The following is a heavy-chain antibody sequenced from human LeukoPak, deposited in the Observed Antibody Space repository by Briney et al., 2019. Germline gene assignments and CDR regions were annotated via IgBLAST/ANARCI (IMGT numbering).Heavy chain of an antibody. J-gene: IGHJ6*02. CDR1: GGSVTSGSYY. Sequence: PSETLSLTCTVSGGSVTSGSYYWSWIRQPPGKGLEWIGYIYYSGSTNYNPSLKSRVTISVDTSKNQFSLKLSSVAAADTAVYYCARVVRLPLYYYYYGMDVWGQGTTVTVSS. CDR3: ARVVRLPLYYYYYGMDV. V-gene: IGHV4-61*01. D-gene: IGHD5-18*01. CDR2: IYYSGST.